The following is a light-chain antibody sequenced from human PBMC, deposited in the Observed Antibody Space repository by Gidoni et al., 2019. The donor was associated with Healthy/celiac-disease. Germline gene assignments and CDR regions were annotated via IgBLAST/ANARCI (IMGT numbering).Light chain of an antibody. CDR3: MQALQTRYT. CDR2: LGS. V-gene: IGKV2-28*01. CDR1: QSLLHSNGYNY. Sequence: DIVMTQSPLSLPVTPGEPASISCRSSQSLLHSNGYNYLDWYLQKPGQSPQLLIYLGSNRASGVPDRFSGSGSGTDFTLKISRVEAEDVGVYYCMQALQTRYTFXHXTKLXIK. J-gene: IGKJ2*01.